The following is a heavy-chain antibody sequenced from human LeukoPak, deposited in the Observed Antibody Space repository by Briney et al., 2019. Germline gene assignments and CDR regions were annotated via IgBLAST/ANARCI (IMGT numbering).Heavy chain of an antibody. Sequence: PSETLSPTCTVSGGSISSYYWSWIRQPPGKGLEWIGYIYYSGSTNYDPSLKSRVTISVDTSKNQFSLKLSSVTAADTAVYYCARDYPGYSSGWYYFDYWGQGTLVTVSS. CDR1: GGSISSYY. D-gene: IGHD6-19*01. J-gene: IGHJ4*02. CDR2: IYYSGST. CDR3: ARDYPGYSSGWYYFDY. V-gene: IGHV4-59*01.